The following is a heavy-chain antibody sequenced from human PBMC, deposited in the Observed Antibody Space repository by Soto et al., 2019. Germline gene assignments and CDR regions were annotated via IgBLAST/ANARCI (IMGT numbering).Heavy chain of an antibody. V-gene: IGHV1-8*01. CDR2: MNPNSGNT. CDR3: ALGASISRGWFY. CDR1: GYTFTSYD. Sequence: QVQLVQSGAEVKKPGASVKVSCKASGYTFTSYDINWVRQATGQGLEWMGWMNPNSGNTGYAQKFQGRVTMTKNTSISTAYMELSSLRSEDTAVYYCALGASISRGWFYWGQGTLVTVSS. D-gene: IGHD6-19*01. J-gene: IGHJ4*02.